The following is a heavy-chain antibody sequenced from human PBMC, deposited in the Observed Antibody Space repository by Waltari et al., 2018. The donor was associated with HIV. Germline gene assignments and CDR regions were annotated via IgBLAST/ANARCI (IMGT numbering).Heavy chain of an antibody. CDR2: INHSGST. CDR1: GGSFSGYY. Sequence: QVQLQQWGAGLLKPSETLSLTCAVYGGSFSGYYWSWIRQPPGKGLEWIGEINHSGSTNYNPSLKSRVTISVDTSKNQFSLKLSSVTAADTAVYYCAREKSPPWSVDYWGQGTLVTVSS. V-gene: IGHV4-34*01. CDR3: AREKSPPWSVDY. D-gene: IGHD2-15*01. J-gene: IGHJ4*02.